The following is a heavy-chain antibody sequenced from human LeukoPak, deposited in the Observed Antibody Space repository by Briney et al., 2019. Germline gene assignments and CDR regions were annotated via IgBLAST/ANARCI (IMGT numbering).Heavy chain of an antibody. CDR2: ISYTGST. Sequence: PETLSLTCTVSGGSISSYYWNWIRQPPGKGLEWIGYISYTGSTNYNPSLKSRVTISVDTSKNQFSLKLSSVTAADTAVYYCARILNWNDRWFDPWGQGTLVTVSS. D-gene: IGHD1-1*01. CDR3: ARILNWNDRWFDP. V-gene: IGHV4-59*08. CDR1: GGSISSYY. J-gene: IGHJ5*02.